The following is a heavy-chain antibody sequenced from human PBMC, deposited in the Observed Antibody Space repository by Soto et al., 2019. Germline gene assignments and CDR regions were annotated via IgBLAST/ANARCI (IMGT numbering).Heavy chain of an antibody. CDR3: ATVPPRIVVVLAEFPT. J-gene: IGHJ4*02. CDR1: GTSISSSYW. CDR2: IYHNGIT. D-gene: IGHD2-21*01. V-gene: IGHV4-4*02. Sequence: QVQLKQSGPGLVRPSGTLSLTCRVSGTSISSSYWWAWVRQSPGKGLEWIGEIYHNGITKYNPSLKSRVSMSIDKSNTQFSLKLTSVTAADTAVYYWATVPPRIVVVLAEFPTWGQGTLVTVSS.